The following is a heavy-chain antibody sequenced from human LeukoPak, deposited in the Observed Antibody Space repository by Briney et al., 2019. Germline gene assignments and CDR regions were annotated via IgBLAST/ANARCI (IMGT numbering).Heavy chain of an antibody. CDR1: GGSISSGDYY. V-gene: IGHV4-30-4*08. D-gene: IGHD2-8*02. CDR2: IYYSGSP. Sequence: PSETLSLTCTVSGGSISSGDYYWSWIRQPAGKGLEWIGYIYYSGSPYYNPSLKSRVTISVDTSKNQFSLKLNSVTAADTAVYYCARTGGTIDYWGQGTLVTVSS. CDR3: ARTGGTIDY. J-gene: IGHJ4*02.